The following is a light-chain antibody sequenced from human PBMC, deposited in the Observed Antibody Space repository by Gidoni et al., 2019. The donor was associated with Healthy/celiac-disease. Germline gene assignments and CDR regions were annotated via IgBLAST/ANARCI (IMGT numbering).Light chain of an antibody. CDR3: QQSDSTPDT. V-gene: IGKV1-39*01. Sequence: DIHLTQSLSSLSASGGNSFTLTCRTSQSISSYLNWYQQKPGKAPKLLIYAASSLQSGVPSRFSGSGSGTDFTLTISRLKPEDFATYYCQQSDSTPDTFGQGTKLEIK. CDR1: QSISSY. J-gene: IGKJ2*01. CDR2: AAS.